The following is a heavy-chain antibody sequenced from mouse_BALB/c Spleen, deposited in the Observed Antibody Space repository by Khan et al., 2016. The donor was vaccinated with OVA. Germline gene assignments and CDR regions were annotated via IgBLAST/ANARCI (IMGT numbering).Heavy chain of an antibody. V-gene: IGHV9-3-1*01. CDR3: SRVGYNGTMDC. CDR2: INTYTGEP. D-gene: IGHD2-14*01. CDR1: GFTFTNYG. J-gene: IGHJ4*01. Sequence: QIQLVQSGPELKKPGETVQISCKASGFTFTNYGMNWVKQAPGKGLKWMGWINTYTGEPTFADDFKGRFAFSLETSASTAYLQINRLKTEDTSTYFCSRVGYNGTMDCWGQGTSVTVSS.